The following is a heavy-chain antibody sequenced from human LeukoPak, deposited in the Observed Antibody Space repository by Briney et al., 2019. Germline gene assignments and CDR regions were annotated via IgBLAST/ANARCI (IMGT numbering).Heavy chain of an antibody. CDR2: ISYDGSNK. J-gene: IGHJ3*02. Sequence: GGSLRLSCAASGFTFNSYAMHWVRQAPGKGLEWVAVISYDGSNKYYADSVKGRFTISRDNSKNTVYLHMVSLRAEDTALFYCARDAFMSPLPLGGAFNIWGQGTRVTVSS. CDR3: ARDAFMSPLPLGGAFNI. CDR1: GFTFNSYA. D-gene: IGHD2-15*01. V-gene: IGHV3-30-3*01.